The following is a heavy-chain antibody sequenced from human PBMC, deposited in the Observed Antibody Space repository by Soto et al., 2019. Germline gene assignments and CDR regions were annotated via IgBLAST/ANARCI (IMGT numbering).Heavy chain of an antibody. CDR2: IIPIFGTA. CDR3: ATKIAVEDYYYYGMDV. CDR1: GGTFSSYA. J-gene: IGHJ6*02. D-gene: IGHD1-1*01. Sequence: ASVKVSCKASGGTFSSYAISWVRQAPGQGLEWMGGIIPIFGTANYAQKFQGRVTITADESTSTAYMELSSLRSEDTAVYYCATKIAVEDYYYYGMDVWGQGTTVTVSS. V-gene: IGHV1-69*13.